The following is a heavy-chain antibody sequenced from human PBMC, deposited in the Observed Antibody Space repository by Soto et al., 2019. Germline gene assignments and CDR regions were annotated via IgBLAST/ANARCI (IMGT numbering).Heavy chain of an antibody. CDR3: AHSPNIYGYEGNYYFDY. V-gene: IGHV2-5*01. D-gene: IGHD5-12*01. CDR1: GFSLSTSGVG. Sequence: QITLKESGPTLVKPTQTLTLTCTFSGFSLSTSGVGVGWIRQPPGKALEWLALIYWNDDKRYSPSLKSRLTITKDTSKNQVVLTMTNMDPVDTATYYCAHSPNIYGYEGNYYFDYWGQGTLVTVSS. J-gene: IGHJ4*02. CDR2: IYWNDDK.